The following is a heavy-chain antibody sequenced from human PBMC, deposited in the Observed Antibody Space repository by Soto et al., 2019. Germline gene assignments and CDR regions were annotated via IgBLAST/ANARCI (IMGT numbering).Heavy chain of an antibody. V-gene: IGHV3-23*01. D-gene: IGHD6-6*01. CDR2: ISGSGGST. CDR1: GFTFSSYA. Sequence: EVQLLESGGGLVQPGGSLRLSCAASGFTFSSYAMSWVRQAPGKGLEWVSAISGSGGSTYYADSVKGRFTISRDNSKNTLYLQMNSLRAEDTAVYYCAKDPGIAARPGWAFVIWGQGTMVTVSS. J-gene: IGHJ3*02. CDR3: AKDPGIAARPGWAFVI.